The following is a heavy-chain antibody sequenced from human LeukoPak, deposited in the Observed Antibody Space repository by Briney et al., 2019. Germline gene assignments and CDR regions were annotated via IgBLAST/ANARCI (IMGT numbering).Heavy chain of an antibody. Sequence: GGSLRLSCAASGINFTSHAMSWVRQAPGKGLEWVSLISGSGGHTFYGDSVKGRFTISRDNSKDTFYLQMNSLGAEDTAVYYCAKGGAATMRDGYNYYYYYMEVWGRGATVTVSS. J-gene: IGHJ6*03. CDR2: ISGSGGHT. CDR1: GINFTSHA. D-gene: IGHD5-24*01. V-gene: IGHV3-23*01. CDR3: AKGGAATMRDGYNYYYYYMEV.